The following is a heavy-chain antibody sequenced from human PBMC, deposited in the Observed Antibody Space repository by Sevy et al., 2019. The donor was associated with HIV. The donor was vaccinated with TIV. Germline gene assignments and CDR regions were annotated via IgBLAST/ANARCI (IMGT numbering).Heavy chain of an antibody. CDR1: GFTFSAYG. CDR2: IWYDGNRK. V-gene: IGHV3-33*01. CDR3: AREAVPAAQGIDY. D-gene: IGHD2-2*01. Sequence: GGSLRLSCAASGFTFSAYGMHWVRQAPGKGLEWVTIIWYDGNRKYYADSVKGRFTVSRDNSKNTLYLQMSSLRAEDTAVDYCAREAVPAAQGIDYWGQGTLVTVSS. J-gene: IGHJ4*02.